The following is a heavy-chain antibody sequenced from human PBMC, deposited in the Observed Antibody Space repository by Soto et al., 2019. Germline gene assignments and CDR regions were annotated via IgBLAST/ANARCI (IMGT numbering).Heavy chain of an antibody. J-gene: IGHJ4*02. CDR2: ISAYNGNT. CDR1: GYTFTSYG. CDR3: ARDPGIAVALHLEDY. Sequence: GASVKVSCKASGYTFTSYGISWVRQAPGQGLEWMGWISAYNGNTNYAQKLQGRVTMTTDTSTSTAYMELRSLRSDDTAVYYCARDPGIAVALHLEDYWGQGTLVTVSS. V-gene: IGHV1-18*01. D-gene: IGHD6-19*01.